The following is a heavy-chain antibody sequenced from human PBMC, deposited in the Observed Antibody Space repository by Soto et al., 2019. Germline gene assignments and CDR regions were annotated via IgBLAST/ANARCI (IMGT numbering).Heavy chain of an antibody. J-gene: IGHJ3*02. Sequence: SETLSLTCTVSGGSISSGGYYWSWIRQHPGKGLEWIGYIYYSGSTYYNPSLKSRVTISVDTSKNQFSLKLSSVTAADTAVYYCSREVVRGLFEIWGQGTMVTVSS. CDR3: SREVVRGLFEI. V-gene: IGHV4-31*03. CDR1: GGSISSGGYY. D-gene: IGHD3-10*01. CDR2: IYYSGST.